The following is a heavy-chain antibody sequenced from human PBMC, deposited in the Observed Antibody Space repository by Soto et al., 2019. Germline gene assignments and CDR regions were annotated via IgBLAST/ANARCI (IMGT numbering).Heavy chain of an antibody. Sequence: QVQLVESGGDLVKPGGSLRLSCAASGFTLSDYYMTWIRQAPAKGLEWVSYISTSSYTNYAESVKGRFTISRDNSKNSLYLQMHSLRLDDTAIYYCARPDSGDYLDDAFDIWCQGTLVTVSS. J-gene: IGHJ3*02. D-gene: IGHD1-26*01. CDR2: ISTSSYT. CDR1: GFTLSDYY. CDR3: ARPDSGDYLDDAFDI. V-gene: IGHV3-11*05.